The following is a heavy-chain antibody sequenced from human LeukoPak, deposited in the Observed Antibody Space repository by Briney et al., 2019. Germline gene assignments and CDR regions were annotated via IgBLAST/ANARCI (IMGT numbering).Heavy chain of an antibody. CDR2: IHNTGKT. CDR3: ARKNDYGDSYYMDV. V-gene: IGHV4-31*03. D-gene: IGHD4-17*01. J-gene: IGHJ6*03. Sequence: SETLSLTCTVSGGSISSGSYYWGWIRQHPGKGLEWIGYIHNTGKTDYNPSLKSRIIISLDTCKNRFSVRLSSVTAADTALYYCARKNDYGDSYYMDVWGKGTTVTVSS. CDR1: GGSISSGSYY.